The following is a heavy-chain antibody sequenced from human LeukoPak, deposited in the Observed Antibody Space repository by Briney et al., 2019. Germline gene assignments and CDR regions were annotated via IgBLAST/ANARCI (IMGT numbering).Heavy chain of an antibody. Sequence: GGSLRLSPAASGFTPSSYAMSWVPDAPGKGREWVVAIRGSGGSTSSAHSVTGRFPISRDSSKNTLYLQMNSLRAEDTAVYYCAKGSSGSYGYWGQGTLVTVSS. J-gene: IGHJ4*02. V-gene: IGHV3-23*01. CDR2: IRGSGGST. D-gene: IGHD3-10*01. CDR1: GFTPSSYA. CDR3: AKGSSGSYGY.